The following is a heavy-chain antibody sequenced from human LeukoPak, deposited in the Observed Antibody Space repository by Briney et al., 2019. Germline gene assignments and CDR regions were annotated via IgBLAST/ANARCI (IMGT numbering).Heavy chain of an antibody. Sequence: PGRSLRLSCAASEFTFGTYGMYWVRQAPGKGLEWVAVILYDGSNKYYADSVKGRFTISRDNSKNTLYLQMNSLRAEDTAVYYCAKGYSSSWYSSYFEYWGQGTLVTVSS. CDR3: AKGYSSSWYSSYFEY. V-gene: IGHV3-30*18. D-gene: IGHD6-13*01. CDR2: ILYDGSNK. CDR1: EFTFGTYG. J-gene: IGHJ4*02.